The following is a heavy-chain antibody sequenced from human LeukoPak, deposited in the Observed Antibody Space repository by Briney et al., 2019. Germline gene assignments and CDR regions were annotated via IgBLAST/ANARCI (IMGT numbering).Heavy chain of an antibody. CDR2: INHSGST. Sequence: PSETLSLTCAVYGGSFSGYYWSWIRQPPGKGLEWIGEINHSGSTNYNPSLKSRVTISVDTSKNQSSLKLSSVPAADTAVYYCARVVRGSTSWNSYYNYFYLDVWGKGTTVTVSS. D-gene: IGHD1-7*01. CDR1: GGSFSGYY. V-gene: IGHV4-34*01. J-gene: IGHJ6*03. CDR3: ARVVRGSTSWNSYYNYFYLDV.